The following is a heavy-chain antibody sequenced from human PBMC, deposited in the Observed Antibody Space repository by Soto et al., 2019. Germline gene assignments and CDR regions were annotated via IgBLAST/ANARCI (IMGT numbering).Heavy chain of an antibody. Sequence: SETLSLTCAVYGGSFTGYYWSWIRQPPGKGLGWIGEINHRGSTIYNPSLKSRVTISVDTSKNQFSLRLSSVTAADTAVYYCARQLTTNWFDPWGQGTLVTVSS. CDR2: INHRGST. D-gene: IGHD4-17*01. CDR3: ARQLTTNWFDP. CDR1: GGSFTGYY. J-gene: IGHJ5*02. V-gene: IGHV4-34*01.